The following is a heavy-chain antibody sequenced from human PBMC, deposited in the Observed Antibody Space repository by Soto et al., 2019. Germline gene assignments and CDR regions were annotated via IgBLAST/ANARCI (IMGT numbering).Heavy chain of an antibody. CDR2: ISSSSSYI. CDR1: GFTFSSYS. V-gene: IGHV3-21*01. D-gene: IGHD3-9*01. CDR3: ARDQEYYDILTGYRMYYYYGMDV. J-gene: IGHJ6*02. Sequence: EVQLVESGGGLVKPGGSLRLSCAASGFTFSSYSMNWVRQAPGKGLEWVSSISSSSSYIYYADSVKDRITISRDNAKNSRYLQMNSLRAEDTAVYYCARDQEYYDILTGYRMYYYYGMDVWGQGTTVTVSS.